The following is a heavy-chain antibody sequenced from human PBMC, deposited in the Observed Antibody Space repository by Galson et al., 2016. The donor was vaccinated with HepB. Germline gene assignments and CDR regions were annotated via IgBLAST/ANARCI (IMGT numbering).Heavy chain of an antibody. D-gene: IGHD2-15*01. V-gene: IGHV1-69*13. CDR3: ARYGVPSNGVARAFDI. Sequence: SVKVSCKASGGTFSSYAISWVRQAPGQGLEWMGGIIPIFGTANYAQKFQGRVTITADESTSTAYMELSSLRSEDTAVYYCARYGVPSNGVARAFDIWGRGAMVTVSS. CDR1: GGTFSSYA. J-gene: IGHJ3*02. CDR2: IIPIFGTA.